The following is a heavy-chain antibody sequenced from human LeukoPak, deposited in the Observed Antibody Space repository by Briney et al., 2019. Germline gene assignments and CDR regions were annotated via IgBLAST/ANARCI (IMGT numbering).Heavy chain of an antibody. CDR3: AMDNWGDLYLDN. J-gene: IGHJ4*02. CDR2: TYYRSKWNH. Sequence: SHTLALTYAISGHSVSINRVAWNWIRQSPTRVLEWLGRTYYRSKWNHDYGVFVRGRITIYADTSKNEFRLHLNSVTPEDTAVYYCAMDNWGDLYLDNWGQGNLVPVSS. CDR1: GHSVSINRVA. V-gene: IGHV6-1*01. D-gene: IGHD1-1*01.